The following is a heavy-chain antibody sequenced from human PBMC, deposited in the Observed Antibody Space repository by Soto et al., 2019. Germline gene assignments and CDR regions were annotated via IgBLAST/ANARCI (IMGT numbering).Heavy chain of an antibody. J-gene: IGHJ6*02. CDR1: GFTFSSYW. Sequence: EVQLVESGGGLVQPGGSLRLSCAASGFTFSSYWMHWVRQAPGKGLVWVSRINSDGSSTSYADSVKGRFTISRDNAKNTLYLQMNSLRAEDTAVYYCARPQNRGYSGYDFESDYYYYGMDVWGQGTTVTVSS. CDR2: INSDGSST. D-gene: IGHD5-12*01. CDR3: ARPQNRGYSGYDFESDYYYYGMDV. V-gene: IGHV3-74*01.